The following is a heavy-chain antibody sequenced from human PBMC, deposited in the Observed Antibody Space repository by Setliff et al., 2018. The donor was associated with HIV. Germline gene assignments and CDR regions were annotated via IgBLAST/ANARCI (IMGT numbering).Heavy chain of an antibody. D-gene: IGHD6-13*01. Sequence: ETLSLTCSVSSGSISSSSYYWGWIRQPPGEGLEWIANIYYSGSTYYSPSLKSRVTISVDTSKNQFSLKLNSMTAADTAVYYCARLSPHIATTGTFYYFDYWGQGTLVTGLL. CDR1: SGSISSSSYY. CDR3: ARLSPHIATTGTFYYFDY. V-gene: IGHV4-39*01. J-gene: IGHJ4*02. CDR2: IYYSGST.